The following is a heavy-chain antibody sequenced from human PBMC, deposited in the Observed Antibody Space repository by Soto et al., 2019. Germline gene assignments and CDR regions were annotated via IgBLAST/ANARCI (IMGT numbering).Heavy chain of an antibody. D-gene: IGHD2-8*01. CDR3: ARHRMRRYCTNGVCSFDY. J-gene: IGHJ4*02. CDR1: GGSISSSSYY. CDR2: IYYSGST. Sequence: QLQLQESGPGLVKPSETLSLTCTVSGGSISSSSYYWGWIRQPPGKGLEWIGSIYYSGSTYYNPSLKSRVTISVNTSKNQFSLKLSSVTGAETAVYYCARHRMRRYCTNGVCSFDYWGQGTLVTVSS. V-gene: IGHV4-39*01.